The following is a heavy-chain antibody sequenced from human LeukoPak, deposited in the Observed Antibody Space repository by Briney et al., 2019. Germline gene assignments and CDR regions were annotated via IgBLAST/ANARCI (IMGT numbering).Heavy chain of an antibody. D-gene: IGHD4-23*01. V-gene: IGHV3-66*01. CDR2: IYSGGST. CDR3: ASLYYGGNNFDY. Sequence: GGSLRLSCAASGFTVSGDYMSWVRQAPGKGLEWVSVIYSGGSTHYADSVKGRFTISRDNSKNTLYLQMNSLRAEDTAVYYCASLYYGGNNFDYWGQGTLVTVSS. CDR1: GFTVSGDY. J-gene: IGHJ4*02.